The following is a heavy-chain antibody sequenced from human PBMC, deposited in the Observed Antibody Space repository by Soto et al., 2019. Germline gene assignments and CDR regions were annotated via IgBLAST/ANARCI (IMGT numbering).Heavy chain of an antibody. CDR2: FDPEDGET. CDR3: ARDRYGDYGVGAFDL. Sequence: ASVKVSCKVSGYTLTVLSMHWVRQAPGKGLEWMGGFDPEDGETIYAQKFQGRVTMTEDTSTDTAYMELSSLRSEDTAVYYCARDRYGDYGVGAFDLWGQGTMVTVSS. J-gene: IGHJ3*01. V-gene: IGHV1-24*01. CDR1: GYTLTVLS. D-gene: IGHD4-17*01.